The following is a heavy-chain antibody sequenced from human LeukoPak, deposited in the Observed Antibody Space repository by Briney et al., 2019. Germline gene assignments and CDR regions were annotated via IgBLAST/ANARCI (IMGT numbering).Heavy chain of an antibody. CDR3: ARVINGYIDY. D-gene: IGHD2-8*01. Sequence: PGESLRLSCAASGFTFSRYTIHWVRQTTGRGLEWVSSISGTCNFIFYAESLKGRFTISRDNANNSVYLQMDTLRAEDTAVYYCARVINGYIDYWGQGTLVTVSS. CDR2: ISGTCNFI. CDR1: GFTFSRYT. J-gene: IGHJ4*02. V-gene: IGHV3-21*06.